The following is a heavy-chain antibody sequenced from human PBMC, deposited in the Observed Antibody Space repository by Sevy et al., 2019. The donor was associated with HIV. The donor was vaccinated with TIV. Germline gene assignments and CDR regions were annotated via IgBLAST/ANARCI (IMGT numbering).Heavy chain of an antibody. V-gene: IGHV4-30-2*01. D-gene: IGHD2-21*02. CDR3: ARDSGDYPYYFDH. CDR2: IYHTGNT. CDR1: GDSISSGIYS. J-gene: IGHJ4*02. Sequence: SETLSLTCAVSGDSISSGIYSWNWIRQPPGKGLEGIGYIYHTGNTYYNPSLRSRVTISVETSKNHFSLKLTSVTAADTDVYDCARDSGDYPYYFDHWGQGTLVTVSS.